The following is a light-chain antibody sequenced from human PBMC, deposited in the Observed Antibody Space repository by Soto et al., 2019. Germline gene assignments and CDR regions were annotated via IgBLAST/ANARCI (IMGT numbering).Light chain of an antibody. Sequence: EIVLTQSPGALSLTSGESATLSCRASQSVSSGYLAWYQQKPGQAPRLLIFATSRRATGIPDRFSGSGSGTDFTLTISRLEPEDVAVYYCQQYGSSPPITFGQGTRLEFK. CDR1: QSVSSGY. CDR3: QQYGSSPPIT. J-gene: IGKJ5*01. V-gene: IGKV3-20*01. CDR2: ATS.